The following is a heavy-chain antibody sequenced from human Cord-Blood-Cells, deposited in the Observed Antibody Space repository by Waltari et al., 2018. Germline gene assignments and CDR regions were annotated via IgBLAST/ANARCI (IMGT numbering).Heavy chain of an antibody. D-gene: IGHD6-13*01. CDR3: ALTTPGIAAAGIGYFDL. CDR2: SYHSGST. J-gene: IGHJ2*01. Sequence: QVQLQESGPGLVKPSETLSLTCTVSGYSISSGYYWGWIRQPPGKGLEWFGSSYHSGSTYYNPSLKSRVTISVDTSKNQFSLKLSSVTAADTAVYYCALTTPGIAAAGIGYFDLWGRGTLVTVSS. V-gene: IGHV4-38-2*02. CDR1: GYSISSGYY.